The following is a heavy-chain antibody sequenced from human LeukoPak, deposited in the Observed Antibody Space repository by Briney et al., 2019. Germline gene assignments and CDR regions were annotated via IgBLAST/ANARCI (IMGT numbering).Heavy chain of an antibody. D-gene: IGHD4-11*01. CDR3: ARGKFPQLQPDFDY. Sequence: SETLSLTCAVYGGSFSGYYWSWIRQPPGKGLEWIGEINHSGSTNYNPSLKSRVTISVDTSKNQFSLKLSSVTAADTAVYYCARGKFPQLQPDFDYWGQGTLVTVSS. J-gene: IGHJ4*02. CDR2: INHSGST. V-gene: IGHV4-34*01. CDR1: GGSFSGYY.